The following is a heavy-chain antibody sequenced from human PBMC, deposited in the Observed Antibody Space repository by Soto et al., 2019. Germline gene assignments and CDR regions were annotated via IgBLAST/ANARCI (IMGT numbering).Heavy chain of an antibody. Sequence: PGESLKISCKGSGYSFTSYWIGWVRQMPGKGLEWMGIIYPGDSDTRYSPSFQGQVTISADKSISTAYLQWSSLKASDTAMYYWSRRASSNYVGAFDIWGQGTMGTVSS. CDR1: GYSFTSYW. V-gene: IGHV5-51*01. CDR2: IYPGDSDT. D-gene: IGHD4-4*01. CDR3: SRRASSNYVGAFDI. J-gene: IGHJ3*02.